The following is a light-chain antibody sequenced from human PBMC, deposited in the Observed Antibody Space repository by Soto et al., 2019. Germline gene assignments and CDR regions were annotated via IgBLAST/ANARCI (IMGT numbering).Light chain of an antibody. CDR2: AAS. CDR3: QQANSFPFT. J-gene: IGKJ3*01. V-gene: IGKV1-12*01. CDR1: LDISYL. Sequence: DIQMTQSPSSVSASVGDRVTITCRASLDISYLLAWYQQKAGRAPKLLIYAASTLEGGVPSRFSGSGSGTHFTLTISSLQPEDFATHFCQQANSFPFTFGPGTKVDMK.